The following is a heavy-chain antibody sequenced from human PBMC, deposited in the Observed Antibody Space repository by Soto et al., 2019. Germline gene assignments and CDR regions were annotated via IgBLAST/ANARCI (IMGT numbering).Heavy chain of an antibody. CDR2: IYYSGST. CDR1: GGSISSYY. CDR3: AEPDGRY. Sequence: SETLSLTCTVSGGSISSYYWSWIRQPPGKGLEWIGYIYYSGSTNYNPSLKSRVTISVDTSKNQSSLKLKSLTAADTAVYYCAEPDGRYWGQGTLVTVPP. V-gene: IGHV4-59*01. J-gene: IGHJ4*02.